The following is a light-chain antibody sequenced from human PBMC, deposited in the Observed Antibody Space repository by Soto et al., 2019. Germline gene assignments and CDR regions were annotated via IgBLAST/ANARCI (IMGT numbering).Light chain of an antibody. CDR1: SSDIGDYYY. J-gene: IGLJ2*01. Sequence: QSALTQPASVSGSPGQSITIPCTGTSSDIGDYYYVSWYQHDPGKAPKLIIYDVSNRPSGISDRLSGSKSGNTASLTISGLRTEDEADYFCSSYTNSATLVVFGGGTQLTVL. CDR2: DVS. CDR3: SSYTNSATLVV. V-gene: IGLV2-14*03.